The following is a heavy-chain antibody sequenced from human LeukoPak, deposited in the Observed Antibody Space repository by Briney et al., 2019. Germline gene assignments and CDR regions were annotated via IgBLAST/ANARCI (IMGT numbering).Heavy chain of an antibody. CDR3: VRSDDFWSGYYGY. Sequence: PSETLSLTCTVSGGSISSYCWSWIRQPPGKGLEWIGYIFYSGSTNYNPSLKSRVTISVDTSKNQFSLKLSSVTAADTAVYYRVRSDDFWSGYYGYWGQGTLVTVSS. D-gene: IGHD3-3*01. CDR1: GGSISSYC. CDR2: IFYSGST. V-gene: IGHV4-59*01. J-gene: IGHJ4*02.